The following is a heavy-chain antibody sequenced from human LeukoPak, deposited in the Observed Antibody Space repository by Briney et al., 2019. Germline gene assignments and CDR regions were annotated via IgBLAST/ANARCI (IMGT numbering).Heavy chain of an antibody. V-gene: IGHV3-30*18. Sequence: PGRSLRLSCAASGFAFSSYGMHWVRQAPGKGLEWVAVISYDGSNKYYADSVKGRFTISRDNPKNTLYLQMNGLTTEDTAMYSWWKPRCGGSSCYSRNGYFDCWGQGTLVTVSS. CDR1: GFAFSSYG. J-gene: IGHJ4*02. D-gene: IGHD2-15*01. CDR2: ISYDGSNK. CDR3: WKPRCGGSSCYSRNGYFDC.